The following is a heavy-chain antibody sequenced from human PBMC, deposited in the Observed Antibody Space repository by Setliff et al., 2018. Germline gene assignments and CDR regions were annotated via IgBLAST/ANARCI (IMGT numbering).Heavy chain of an antibody. Sequence: GASVKVSCKASGYTFTSYDINWVRQATGQGLEWMGWMNPNSGNTGYAQKFQGRVTMTRNTSISTAYMELSSLRSEDTAVYYCARGTDYHGSGSYWAKDVWGKGTTVTVSS. J-gene: IGHJ6*04. V-gene: IGHV1-8*01. CDR1: GYTFTSYD. D-gene: IGHD3-10*01. CDR3: ARGTDYHGSGSYWAKDV. CDR2: MNPNSGNT.